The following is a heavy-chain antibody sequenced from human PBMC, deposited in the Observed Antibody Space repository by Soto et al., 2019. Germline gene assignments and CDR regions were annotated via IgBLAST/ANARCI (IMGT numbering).Heavy chain of an antibody. Sequence: QVQLVQSGAEVKKPGSSVKVSCKASGGTFSSYAISWVRQAPGQGLEWMGGIIPIFGTANYAQKFQGRVTITADESTSTAYMELSSLRSEDTAVYYCARGGYCGGDCYPQFFDYWGQGTLVTVSS. CDR1: GGTFSSYA. J-gene: IGHJ4*02. CDR3: ARGGYCGGDCYPQFFDY. D-gene: IGHD2-21*02. V-gene: IGHV1-69*12. CDR2: IIPIFGTA.